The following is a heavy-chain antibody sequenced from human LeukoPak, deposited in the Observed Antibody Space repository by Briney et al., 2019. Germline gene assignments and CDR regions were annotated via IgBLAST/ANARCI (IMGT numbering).Heavy chain of an antibody. CDR3: SRDTSPSIAAVGYDAFDI. CDR1: GLTFNNYA. D-gene: IGHD6-13*01. J-gene: IGHJ3*02. V-gene: IGHV3-23*01. Sequence: GGSLRLSCVASGLTFNNYAMSWIRQAPGKGLEWLSAITGSGGRTYYADSVKGRFTISRDNAKNSLYLQMNSLRAEDTALYYCSRDTSPSIAAVGYDAFDIWGQGTMVTVSS. CDR2: ITGSGGRT.